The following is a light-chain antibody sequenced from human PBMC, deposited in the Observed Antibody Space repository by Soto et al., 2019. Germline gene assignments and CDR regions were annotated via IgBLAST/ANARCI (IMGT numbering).Light chain of an antibody. V-gene: IGKV1-39*01. Sequence: DIQMTQSPSSLSASVGDRVTITCRASQSISSYLNWYQQKPGKAPKLLIYAASSLQSGVPSRFSGGGSGTDFALTISSLQPEDFATYYCQQSYSTPLFGGGTKVEI. J-gene: IGKJ4*01. CDR3: QQSYSTPL. CDR2: AAS. CDR1: QSISSY.